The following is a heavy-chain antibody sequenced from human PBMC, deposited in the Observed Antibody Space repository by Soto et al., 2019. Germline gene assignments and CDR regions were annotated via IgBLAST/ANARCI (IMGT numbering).Heavy chain of an antibody. V-gene: IGHV5-51*01. D-gene: IGHD4-17*01. CDR2: IYPGDSDT. J-gene: IGHJ3*02. Sequence: ESLKISCKGSGYSFTSYWIGWVRQMPGKGLEWMGIIYPGDSDTRYSPSFQGQVTISADKSISTAYLQWSSLKASDTAMYYCARLVASHGDYPSSAFDIWGQGTMVTVSS. CDR3: ARLVASHGDYPSSAFDI. CDR1: GYSFTSYW.